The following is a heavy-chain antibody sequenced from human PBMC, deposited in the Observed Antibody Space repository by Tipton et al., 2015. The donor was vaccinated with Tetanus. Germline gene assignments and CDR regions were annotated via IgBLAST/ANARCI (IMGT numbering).Heavy chain of an antibody. D-gene: IGHD3-22*01. V-gene: IGHV4-34*01. CDR3: ARGPDYDSSGYNWFDP. Sequence: TLSLTCAVYSGSFSGYYWSWIRQPPGKGLEWIGEINHSGSTNYNPSLKSRVTISVDTSKNQFSLKLSSVTAADTAVYYCARGPDYDSSGYNWFDPWGQGTLVTVSS. CDR1: SGSFSGYY. J-gene: IGHJ5*02. CDR2: INHSGST.